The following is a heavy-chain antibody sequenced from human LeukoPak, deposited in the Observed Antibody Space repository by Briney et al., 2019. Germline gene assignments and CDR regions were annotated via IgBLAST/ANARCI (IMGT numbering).Heavy chain of an antibody. V-gene: IGHV1-18*01. Sequence: ASVKVSCKASGYTFTSYGISWVRQAPGQGLEWMGWISAYNGNTNYAQKLQGRVTMTTDTSTSTAYMELRSLRSDDTAVYYCARVVGDYYDSSGYYYGSGWFDPWGQGTLVTVSS. CDR2: ISAYNGNT. CDR3: ARVVGDYYDSSGYYYGSGWFDP. J-gene: IGHJ5*02. D-gene: IGHD3-22*01. CDR1: GYTFTSYG.